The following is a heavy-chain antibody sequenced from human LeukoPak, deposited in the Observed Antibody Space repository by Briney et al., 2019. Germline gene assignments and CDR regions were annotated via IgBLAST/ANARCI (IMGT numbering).Heavy chain of an antibody. Sequence: GASVKVSCKASGYTFTGYYMHWVRQAPGQGLEWMGWINPNSGGTNYAQKFQGRVTMTRDTSISTAYMELSRLRSDDTAVYYCARDPDYGGNGLGYWGQGTLVTVSS. CDR3: ARDPDYGGNGLGY. CDR2: INPNSGGT. V-gene: IGHV1-2*02. D-gene: IGHD4-23*01. J-gene: IGHJ4*02. CDR1: GYTFTGYY.